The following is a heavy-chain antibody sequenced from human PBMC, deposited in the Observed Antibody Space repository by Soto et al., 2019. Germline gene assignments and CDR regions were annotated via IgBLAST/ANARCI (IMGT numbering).Heavy chain of an antibody. CDR1: GYTFTSYA. CDR2: INAGNGNT. D-gene: IGHD3-16*01. V-gene: IGHV1-3*01. CDR3: ARMGGIRAVTPSGGVDYYYGMDV. J-gene: IGHJ6*02. Sequence: QVQLVQSGAEVKKPGASVKVSCKASGYTFTSYAMHWVRQAPGQRLEWMGWINAGNGNTKYSQKFQGRVTITRDTSASPAYMELRSLSSGATAVHYYARMGGIRAVTPSGGVDYYYGMDVWGQGTTVTVSS.